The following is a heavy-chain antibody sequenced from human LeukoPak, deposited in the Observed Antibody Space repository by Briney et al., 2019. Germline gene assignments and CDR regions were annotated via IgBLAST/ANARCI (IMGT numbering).Heavy chain of an antibody. D-gene: IGHD1-26*01. CDR1: GGSISSGGYY. CDR3: ARDRGGGSIDY. V-gene: IGHV4-31*03. CDR2: IYYSGST. Sequence: SQTLSLTCTVSGGSISSGGYYWSWIRQHSGKGLEWIGYIYYSGSTYYNPSLKSRVTISVDTSKNQFSLKLSSVTAADTAVYYCARDRGGGSIDYWGQGTLVTVSS. J-gene: IGHJ4*02.